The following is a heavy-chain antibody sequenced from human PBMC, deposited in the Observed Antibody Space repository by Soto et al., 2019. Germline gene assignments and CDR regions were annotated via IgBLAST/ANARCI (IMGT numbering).Heavy chain of an antibody. J-gene: IGHJ6*02. CDR3: ARRYLKTSTYYYYGMDV. D-gene: IGHD3-10*01. Sequence: PGESLKISCKGSGYSFTSYWISWVRQMPGKGLEWMGRIDPSDSYTNYSPSFQGHVTISADKSISTAYLQWSSLKASDTAMYYCARRYLKTSTYYYYGMDVWGQGTTVTVS. V-gene: IGHV5-10-1*01. CDR1: GYSFTSYW. CDR2: IDPSDSYT.